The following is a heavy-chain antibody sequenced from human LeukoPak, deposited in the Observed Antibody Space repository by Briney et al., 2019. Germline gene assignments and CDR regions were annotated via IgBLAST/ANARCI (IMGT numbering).Heavy chain of an antibody. Sequence: PSETLSLTCAVSGYSISSDYYWGWIRQPPGKGLEWIGEINHSGSTNYNPSLKSRVTISVDTSKNQFSLKLSSVTAADTAVYYCARAGLYCSGGSCYPLGYYMDVWGKGTTVTVSS. J-gene: IGHJ6*03. CDR1: GYSISSDYY. CDR2: INHSGST. V-gene: IGHV4-38-2*01. CDR3: ARAGLYCSGGSCYPLGYYMDV. D-gene: IGHD2-15*01.